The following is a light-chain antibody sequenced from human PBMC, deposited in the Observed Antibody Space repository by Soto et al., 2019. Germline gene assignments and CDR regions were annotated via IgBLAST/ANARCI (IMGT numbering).Light chain of an antibody. V-gene: IGLV1-51*01. CDR1: SSNIGSHF. CDR3: GTWDSSLSVVV. Sequence: QSVLTQPPSVSTAPGQKVTMSCSGRSSNIGSHFVAWYQQLPGTAPKLLIYDDTERPYGIPGRFSGSKSGTSATLCITGLQTGDEADYYCGTWDSSLSVVVFGGGTKLTVL. CDR2: DDT. J-gene: IGLJ3*02.